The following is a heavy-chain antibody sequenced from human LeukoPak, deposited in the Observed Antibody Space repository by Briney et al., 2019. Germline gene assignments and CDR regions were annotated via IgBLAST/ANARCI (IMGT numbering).Heavy chain of an antibody. V-gene: IGHV1-2*02. D-gene: IGHD5/OR15-5a*01. CDR2: INAKSGGT. CDR3: ARGPSTIGGLYYMDV. CDR1: GYTSTGYY. J-gene: IGHJ6*03. Sequence: GGSLKDSCEDSGYTSTGYYIHSVPQAPGQGVECMGWINAKSGGTNYAQKFQGRVTLTRDTSISTAYMALSRQRSDDTAVYYCARGPSTIGGLYYMDVWGKGTTVTVSS.